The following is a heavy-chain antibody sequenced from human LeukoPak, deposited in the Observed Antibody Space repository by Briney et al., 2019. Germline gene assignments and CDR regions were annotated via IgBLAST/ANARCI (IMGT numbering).Heavy chain of an antibody. CDR1: GVSFSGYY. D-gene: IGHD2-21*02. J-gene: IGHJ4*02. CDR3: ARGRVTFYY. CDR2: INHSGST. Sequence: SETLSLTCAVYGVSFSGYYLSWIRQPPGKGLEWVGEINHSGSTNYNPSLKSRVTISVDTSKNQFSLKLSSVTAADTAVYYCARGRVTFYYWGQGTLVTVSS. V-gene: IGHV4-34*01.